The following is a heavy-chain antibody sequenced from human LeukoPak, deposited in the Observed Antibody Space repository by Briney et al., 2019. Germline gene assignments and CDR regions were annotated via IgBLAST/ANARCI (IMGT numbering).Heavy chain of an antibody. CDR1: GYSFTTYS. D-gene: IGHD2-8*01. J-gene: IGHJ5*02. CDR3: ARKWSSRDWFDP. CDR2: INPKGDIT. V-gene: IGHV1-46*01. Sequence: ASVKVFCKTSGYSFTTYSIHWGRQAPGQGLEWMGIINPKGDITTYAQRFQGRVTMTSDRSTATVYMELSGLRSEDTAIYYCARKWSSRDWFDPWGQGTLLTVSS.